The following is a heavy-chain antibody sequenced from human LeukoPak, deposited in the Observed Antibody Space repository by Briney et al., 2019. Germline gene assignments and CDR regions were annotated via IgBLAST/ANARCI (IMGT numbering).Heavy chain of an antibody. CDR3: ARERGAAAADPTYYYYYYMDV. J-gene: IGHJ6*03. Sequence: ASVKVSCKASGYTFTSYGISWVRQAPGQGLEWMGWISVYNGNTNYAQKLQGRVTMTTDTSTSTAYMELRSLRSDDTAVYYCARERGAAAADPTYYYYYYMDVWGKGTTVTVSS. CDR2: ISVYNGNT. CDR1: GYTFTSYG. V-gene: IGHV1-18*01. D-gene: IGHD6-13*01.